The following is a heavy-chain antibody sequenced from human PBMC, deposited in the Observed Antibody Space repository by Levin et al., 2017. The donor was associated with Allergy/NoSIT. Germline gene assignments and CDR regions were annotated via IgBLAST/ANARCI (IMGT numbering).Heavy chain of an antibody. D-gene: IGHD4-17*01. CDR1: GGSFGGYY. V-gene: IGHV4-34*01. J-gene: IGHJ3*02. CDR2: INHRGYT. CDR3: AVFSLRYGTFDI. Sequence: SQTLSLTCAVYGGSFGGYYWSWLRPPPGKGLEWIGEINHRGYTAYNPSLKSRATISVDTSRNQFSVTLNSVTAADTAVYYCAVFSLRYGTFDIWGQGTMVTVSS.